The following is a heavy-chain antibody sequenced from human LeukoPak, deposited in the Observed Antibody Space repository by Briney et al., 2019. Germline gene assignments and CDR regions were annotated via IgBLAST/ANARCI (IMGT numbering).Heavy chain of an antibody. CDR1: GGSFSGYY. CDR3: ASHEGYSFDY. V-gene: IGHV4-59*01. Sequence: SETLSLTCAVYGGSFSGYYWSWIRQPPGKGLEWIGYIYYSGSTNYNPSLKSRVTISVDTSKNQFSLKLSSVTAADTAVYYCASHEGYSFDYWGQGTLVTVSS. J-gene: IGHJ4*02. D-gene: IGHD1-1*01. CDR2: IYYSGST.